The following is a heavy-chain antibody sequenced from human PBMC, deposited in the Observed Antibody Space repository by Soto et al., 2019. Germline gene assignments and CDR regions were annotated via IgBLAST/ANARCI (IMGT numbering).Heavy chain of an antibody. CDR2: INPNSGGT. J-gene: IGHJ6*03. CDR1: GYTFNGYY. Sequence: ASVKVSCKASGYTFNGYYMHWVRQAPGQGLEWMGWINPNSGGTNYAQKFQGWVTMTRDTSISTAYMELSRLRSDDTAVYYCARGVSRAAGTYYYYYMDVWGKGTTVTVS. CDR3: ARGVSRAAGTYYYYYMDV. V-gene: IGHV1-2*04. D-gene: IGHD6-13*01.